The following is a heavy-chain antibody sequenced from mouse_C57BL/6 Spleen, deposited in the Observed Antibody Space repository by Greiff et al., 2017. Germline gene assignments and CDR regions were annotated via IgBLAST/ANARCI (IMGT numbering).Heavy chain of an antibody. CDR3: ARGYYGRDYFDY. CDR2: ISSGSSTI. CDR1: GFTFSDYG. D-gene: IGHD1-1*01. V-gene: IGHV5-17*01. Sequence: EVKLVESGGGLVKPGGSLKLSCAASGFTFSDYGMHWVRQAPEKGLEWVAYISSGSSTIYYADTVKGRFTISRDNAKNTLFLQMTSLRSEDTAMYYCARGYYGRDYFDYWGQSTTLTVSS. J-gene: IGHJ2*01.